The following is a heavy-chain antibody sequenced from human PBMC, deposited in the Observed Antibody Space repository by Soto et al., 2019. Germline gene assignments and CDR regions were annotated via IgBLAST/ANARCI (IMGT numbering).Heavy chain of an antibody. J-gene: IGHJ4*02. Sequence: QVQVQQSGPGLVRPSQTLSLTCAISGASVSSHNTTWNWIGQSRSSGLECVGRTYERSEWYNDSAVTVRGRITIIPHTYTNQFSLQLNSVTAENTAVYFCVTTRAKWLGSAASFAYWGQGTLVTVSS. CDR2: TYERSEWYN. CDR1: GASVSSHNTT. CDR3: VTTRAKWLGSAASFAY. D-gene: IGHD6-19*01. V-gene: IGHV6-1*01.